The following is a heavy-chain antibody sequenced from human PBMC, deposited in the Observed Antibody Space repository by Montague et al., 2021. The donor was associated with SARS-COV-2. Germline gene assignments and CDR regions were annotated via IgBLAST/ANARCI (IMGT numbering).Heavy chain of an antibody. CDR3: ARLRRGTYYVSFDP. V-gene: IGHV4-59*12. CDR2: IYYSVTT. J-gene: IGHJ5*02. Sequence: SETLSLTCTVSGGSITNYYWTWIRQSPGRGLEWIGYIYYSVTTNYNPSLKSRVTMSIDTSKNQFSLSLSSVTAADSAVYYCARLRRGTYYVSFDPWGQGALVSVSS. D-gene: IGHD1-26*01. CDR1: GGSITNYY.